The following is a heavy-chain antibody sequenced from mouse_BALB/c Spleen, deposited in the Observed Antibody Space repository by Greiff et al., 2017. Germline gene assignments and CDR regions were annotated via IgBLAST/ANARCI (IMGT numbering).Heavy chain of an antibody. D-gene: IGHD2-2*01. CDR1: GFTFSSYA. Sequence: EVQLVESGGGLVKPGGSLKLSCAASGFTFSSYAMSWVRQTPEKRLEWVASISSGGSTYYPDSVKGRFTISRDNARNILYLQMSSLRSEDTAMYYCARGGLRRDFDYWGQGTTLTVSS. V-gene: IGHV5-6-5*01. CDR2: ISSGGST. CDR3: ARGGLRRDFDY. J-gene: IGHJ2*01.